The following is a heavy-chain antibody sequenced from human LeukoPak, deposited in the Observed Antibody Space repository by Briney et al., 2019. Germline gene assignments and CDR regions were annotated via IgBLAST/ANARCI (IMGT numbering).Heavy chain of an antibody. CDR1: GFTFDDYT. J-gene: IGHJ4*02. V-gene: IGHV3-9*01. D-gene: IGHD1-7*01. CDR2: VSWNSYNI. Sequence: GGSLRLSCAASGFTFDDYTRHWVRHAPGKGLEWVSCVSWNSYNIGYADSVRGRFTIARDNAKNSLYLQMNSLRAEDTAFYYCTRVTGTTVFDYWGQGTLVTVSS. CDR3: TRVTGTTVFDY.